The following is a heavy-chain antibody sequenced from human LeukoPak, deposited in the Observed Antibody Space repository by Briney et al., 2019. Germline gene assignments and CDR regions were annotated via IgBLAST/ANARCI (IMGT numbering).Heavy chain of an antibody. J-gene: IGHJ3*02. CDR3: ARDHLALVVDRDAFDI. V-gene: IGHV4-39*07. D-gene: IGHD2-15*01. CDR2: IYYSGST. CDR1: GGSISSSSYY. Sequence: SETLSLTCTVSGGSISSSSYYWGWIRQPPGKGLEWIGSIYYSGSTYYNPSLKSRVTISVDTSKNQFSLKLSSVTAADTAVYYCARDHLALVVDRDAFDIWGQGTMVTVSS.